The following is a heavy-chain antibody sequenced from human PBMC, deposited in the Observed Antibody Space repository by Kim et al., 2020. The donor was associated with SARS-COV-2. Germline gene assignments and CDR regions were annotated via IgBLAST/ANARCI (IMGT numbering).Heavy chain of an antibody. CDR3: AKTVSSQGGY. D-gene: IGHD4-17*01. Sequence: SETLSLTCTVSGGSISSGCYYWIWIRQHPGKGLEWIGYIYYSGSTSYNPSLRSRFTISVDTSKNQFSLKLSSLTAADTAVYYCAKTVSSQGGYWGQGTLV. CDR1: GGSISSGCYY. V-gene: IGHV4-31*03. J-gene: IGHJ4*02. CDR2: IYYSGST.